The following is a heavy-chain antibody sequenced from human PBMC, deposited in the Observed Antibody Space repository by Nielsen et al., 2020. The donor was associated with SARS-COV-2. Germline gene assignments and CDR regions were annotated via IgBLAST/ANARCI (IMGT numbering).Heavy chain of an antibody. CDR3: ARGKTTVTTFDL. J-gene: IGHJ4*02. D-gene: IGHD4-17*01. Sequence: SETLSLTCSVSGGSISSGGFYWSWIRQHAGKGLEWIGHTYYTGTTYYNQSLKSRMTISVDTTLNQFSLKVSSVTVADTAVYYCARGKTTVTTFDLWGQGTLVTVSS. CDR1: GGSISSGGFY. CDR2: TYYTGTT. V-gene: IGHV4-31*03.